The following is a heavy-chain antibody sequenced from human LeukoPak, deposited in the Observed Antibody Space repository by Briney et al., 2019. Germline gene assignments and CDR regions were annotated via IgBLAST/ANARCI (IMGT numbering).Heavy chain of an antibody. CDR2: IYYSGST. CDR1: GGSISSYY. V-gene: IGHV4-59*01. CDR3: ARAYSGHLYYFDY. J-gene: IGHJ4*02. Sequence: SETLSLTCTVSGGSISSYYWSWIRQPPGKGLEWIGYIYYSGSTNYNPSLNSRVTISVDTSKNQFSLKLSSLTAAATAVYYCARAYSGHLYYFDYWGQGTLVTVSS. D-gene: IGHD1-26*01.